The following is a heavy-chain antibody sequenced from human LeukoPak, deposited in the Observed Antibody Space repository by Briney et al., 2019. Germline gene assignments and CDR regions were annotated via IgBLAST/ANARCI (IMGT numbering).Heavy chain of an antibody. Sequence: GASVKVSCKASGYTFTSYGISWVRQAPGQGLEGMGWISAYNGNTNYAQKLQGRVTMTTDTSTSTAYMELRSMRSDDPAVYYCARGCSSTSCYLNWFDPWGQGTLVTVSS. CDR3: ARGCSSTSCYLNWFDP. V-gene: IGHV1-18*01. J-gene: IGHJ5*02. D-gene: IGHD2-2*01. CDR2: ISAYNGNT. CDR1: GYTFTSYG.